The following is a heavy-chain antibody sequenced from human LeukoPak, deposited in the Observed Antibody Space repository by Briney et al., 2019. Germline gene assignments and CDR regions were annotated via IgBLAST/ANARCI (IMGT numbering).Heavy chain of an antibody. J-gene: IGHJ4*02. CDR1: GFTFDDYA. Sequence: GGSLRLSCAASGFTFDDYAMHWVRQAPGKGLEWVSLISWDGGSTYYVDSVKGRFTISRDNSKNSLYLQMNSLKTEDTAVYYCTTDHRTIYGVVFPDYWGQGTLVTVSS. CDR3: TTDHRTIYGVVFPDY. V-gene: IGHV3-43D*03. CDR2: ISWDGGST. D-gene: IGHD3-3*01.